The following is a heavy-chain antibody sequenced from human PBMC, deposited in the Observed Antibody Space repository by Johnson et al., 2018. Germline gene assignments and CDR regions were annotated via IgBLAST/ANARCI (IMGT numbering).Heavy chain of an antibody. Sequence: QVQLQESGPGLVKPSDTLSLMCTVSGGSISSYYYHWIRQSPGKGLEWIGYMYHSGGTNYNPSLNGRVTISLDTSKNQFSLKLSSVTAADPAVYYWSRGRGPGAYSQAYLDHWGQGTLVTVSS. V-gene: IGHV4-59*01. CDR2: MYHSGGT. CDR3: SRGRGPGAYSQAYLDH. CDR1: GGSISSYY. J-gene: IGHJ1*01. D-gene: IGHD3-3*02.